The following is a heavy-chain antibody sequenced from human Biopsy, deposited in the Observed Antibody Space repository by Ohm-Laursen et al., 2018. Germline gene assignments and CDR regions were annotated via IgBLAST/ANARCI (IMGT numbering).Heavy chain of an antibody. CDR3: AAVDYSAYTTVDH. J-gene: IGHJ4*02. D-gene: IGHD5-12*01. V-gene: IGHV4-4*07. Sequence: GTLSLTCTVSGASISSYYWTWIRQPAGKGLEWIGRIYTSGSTNYNPSLKSRVTMSVDTSKNQFSLKLTSLTAADTAVYFCAAVDYSAYTTVDHWGQGTLTTVSS. CDR2: IYTSGST. CDR1: GASISSYY.